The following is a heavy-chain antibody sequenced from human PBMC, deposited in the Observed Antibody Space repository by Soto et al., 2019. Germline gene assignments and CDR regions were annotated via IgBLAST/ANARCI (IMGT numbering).Heavy chain of an antibody. V-gene: IGHV4-34*01. Sequence: QVQLQQWGAGLLKPSETLSLTCAVYGGSFSGYYCTWIRQPPGTGLEWIGEINHSGSTNYNPSLKRRVTISVDTSKNQFSRKLTSVTAADTAVYYCARDKITGLFDYWGQGTLVTVSS. CDR3: ARDKITGLFDY. J-gene: IGHJ4*02. CDR1: GGSFSGYY. D-gene: IGHD2-8*02. CDR2: INHSGST.